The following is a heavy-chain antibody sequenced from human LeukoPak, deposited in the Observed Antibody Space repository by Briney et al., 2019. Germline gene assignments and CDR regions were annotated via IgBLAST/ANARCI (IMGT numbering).Heavy chain of an antibody. V-gene: IGHV4-34*01. Sequence: SDTLSLTCAVYGGSFSGYYWSWIRQPPGKGLEWIGEINHSGSTNHNPSLKSRVTISVDTSKNQFSLKLSSVTAADTAVYYCARQESSSADAFDIWGQGTMGTVSS. CDR1: GGSFSGYY. CDR3: ARQESSSADAFDI. D-gene: IGHD6-6*01. J-gene: IGHJ3*02. CDR2: INHSGST.